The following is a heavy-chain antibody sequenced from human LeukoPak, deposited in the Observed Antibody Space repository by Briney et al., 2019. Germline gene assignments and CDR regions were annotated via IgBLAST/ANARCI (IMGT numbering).Heavy chain of an antibody. CDR3: ASQLPYDAFDI. CDR2: IYYSGST. Sequence: SETLSLTCTVSGGSISSHYWSWIRQPPGKGLEWIGYIYYSGSTNYNPSLKSRVTISVDTSKNQFSLKLSSVTAADTAVYYCASQLPYDAFDIWGQGTMVTVSS. J-gene: IGHJ3*02. V-gene: IGHV4-59*11. D-gene: IGHD5-24*01. CDR1: GGSISSHY.